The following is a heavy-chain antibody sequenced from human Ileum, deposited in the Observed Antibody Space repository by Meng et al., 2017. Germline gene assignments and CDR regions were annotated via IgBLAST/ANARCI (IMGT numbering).Heavy chain of an antibody. CDR3: ARSGGVVDY. J-gene: IGHJ4*02. D-gene: IGHD1-26*01. CDR2: INNDGTPT. V-gene: IGHV3-74*01. CDR1: GFPFSSYW. Sequence: GESLKISCAASGFPFSSYWMHWVRQAPGKGLMWVSHINNDGTPTNYAGSVKGRFTISRDNANNTLYLQMNSLRAEDTAVYYCARSGGVVDYWGQGTPVTVSS.